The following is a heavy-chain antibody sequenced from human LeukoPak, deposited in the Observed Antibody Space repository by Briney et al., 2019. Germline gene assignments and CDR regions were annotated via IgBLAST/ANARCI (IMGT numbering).Heavy chain of an antibody. CDR3: ARADMVRGVIGY. Sequence: PSETLSLTCAVYGGSFSGYYRSWIRQPPGKGLEWIGEINHSGSTNYNPSLKSRVTISVDTSKNQFSLKLSSVTAADTAVYYCARADMVRGVIGYWGQGTLVTVSS. V-gene: IGHV4-34*01. D-gene: IGHD3-10*01. J-gene: IGHJ4*02. CDR2: INHSGST. CDR1: GGSFSGYY.